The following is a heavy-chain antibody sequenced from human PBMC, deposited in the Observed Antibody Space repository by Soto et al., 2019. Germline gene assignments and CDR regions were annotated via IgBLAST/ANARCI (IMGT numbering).Heavy chain of an antibody. D-gene: IGHD3-10*01. V-gene: IGHV1-3*01. CDR3: ARAGWFAEGYFDF. CDR1: GFTFVMYA. J-gene: IGHJ4*02. Sequence: ASVKVSCKASGFTFVMYAIHWVRQAPGQGLEWMAWINAGNGHTTYSQKFQGRVTITRDTSARTVYMELRSLRFEDTATYYCARAGWFAEGYFDFWSEGXPVTVYS. CDR2: INAGNGHT.